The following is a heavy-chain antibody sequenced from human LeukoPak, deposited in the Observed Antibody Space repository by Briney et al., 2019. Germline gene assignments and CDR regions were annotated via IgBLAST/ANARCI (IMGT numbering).Heavy chain of an antibody. CDR3: ARRIRSSAIDY. CDR1: GGSISSSNW. CDR2: IYHSGST. D-gene: IGHD3-3*02. J-gene: IGHJ4*02. Sequence: SGTLSLTCAVSGGSISSSNWWSWVRQPPGKGLEWIGEIYHSGSTNYNPSLKSRVTMSVDRSKNQFSLKLTSVTAADTAVYYCARRIRSSAIDYWGQGTLVTVSS. V-gene: IGHV4-4*02.